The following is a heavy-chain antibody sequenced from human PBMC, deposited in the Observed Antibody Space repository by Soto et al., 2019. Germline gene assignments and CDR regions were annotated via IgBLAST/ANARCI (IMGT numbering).Heavy chain of an antibody. CDR3: ARELPYGDYVHYYWLDV. V-gene: IGHV1-69*13. CDR1: GGTFSSYA. D-gene: IGHD4-17*01. CDR2: IIPIFGTA. Sequence: SVKVSCKASGGTFSSYAISWVRQAPGQGLEWMGGIIPIFGTANYAQKFQGRVTITADESTSTAYMELSSLRSEDTAVYYCARELPYGDYVHYYWLDVWGQGTLVTVSS. J-gene: IGHJ5*02.